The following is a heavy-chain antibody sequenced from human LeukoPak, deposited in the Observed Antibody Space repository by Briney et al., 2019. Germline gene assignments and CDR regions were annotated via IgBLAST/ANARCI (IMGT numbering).Heavy chain of an antibody. CDR2: ISGRRDST. CDR1: GFTFSSYG. Sequence: GGSLRLSCAASGFTFSSYGMSWVRQAPGKGLEWVSTISGRRDSTSYADSVKGRFTISRDNSKNTLYLQMNSLRAEDTAVYYCAKGVGAAPRWFDPWGQGTLVTVSS. V-gene: IGHV3-23*01. CDR3: AKGVGAAPRWFDP. J-gene: IGHJ5*02. D-gene: IGHD6-25*01.